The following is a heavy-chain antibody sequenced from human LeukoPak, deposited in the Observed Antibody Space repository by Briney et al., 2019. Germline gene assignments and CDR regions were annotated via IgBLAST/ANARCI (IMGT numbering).Heavy chain of an antibody. J-gene: IGHJ4*02. CDR2: IKQDGSEK. CDR1: GFTFSTYW. V-gene: IGHV3-7*01. Sequence: GGSRRLSCAPSGFTFSTYWMSWVRQAQGKGLEWVANIKQDGSEKYYLDSVKGRFTISRDNAENSLYLQMNSLRAEDTAVYFCTREAAAGIDYWGQGTLVTVSS. CDR3: TREAAAGIDY. D-gene: IGHD6-13*01.